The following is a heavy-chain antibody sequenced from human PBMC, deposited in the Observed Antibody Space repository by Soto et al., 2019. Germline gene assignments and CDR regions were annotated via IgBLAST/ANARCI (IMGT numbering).Heavy chain of an antibody. J-gene: IGHJ6*02. CDR2: INPSGGST. D-gene: IGHD4-4*01. Sequence: QVQLVQSGAEVKKPGASVKVSCKASGYTFTSYYMHWVRQAPGQGLEWMGIINPSGGSTSSAQKFQGRVTMTRDTSTSTVYMGLSSLRSADTAVYYCARDGYSNYGMDVWGQGTTVTVSS. V-gene: IGHV1-46*01. CDR3: ARDGYSNYGMDV. CDR1: GYTFTSYY.